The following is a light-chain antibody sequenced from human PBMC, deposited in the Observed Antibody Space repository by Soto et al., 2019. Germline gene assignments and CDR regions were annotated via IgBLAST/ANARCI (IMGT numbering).Light chain of an antibody. CDR3: QVWGSGNSHEV. CDR2: DDR. CDR1: NIGSKN. V-gene: IGLV3-21*02. Sequence: SYELTQPPSVSVAPGQTARITCGGNNIGSKNVHWYQQKPGQAPVLVVYDDRARPSGIPEPFSGSNSGSSATLTISRVEAGDGGDYYCQVWGSGNSHEVFGTGTKLTVL. J-gene: IGLJ1*01.